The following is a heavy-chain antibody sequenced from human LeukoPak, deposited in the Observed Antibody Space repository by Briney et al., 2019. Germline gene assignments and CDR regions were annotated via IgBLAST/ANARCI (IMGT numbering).Heavy chain of an antibody. J-gene: IGHJ6*02. D-gene: IGHD6-13*01. CDR2: ISGNGGST. V-gene: IGHV3-64D*09. Sequence: GGSLRLSCAASGFTFSSYGMHWVRQAPGKGLEYVSAISGNGGSTYYADSVKGRFTISRDNSKNTLYLQMSSLRPEDTAVYYCVNGLAAAGSWYGMDVWGQGTTVTVSS. CDR3: VNGLAAAGSWYGMDV. CDR1: GFTFSSYG.